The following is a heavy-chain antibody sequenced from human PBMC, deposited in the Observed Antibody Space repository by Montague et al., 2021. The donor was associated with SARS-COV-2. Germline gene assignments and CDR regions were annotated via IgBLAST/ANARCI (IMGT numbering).Heavy chain of an antibody. Sequence: SETLSLTCTVSGGSISGSSNYWGWIRQPPGKGLEWIGNIYYSGSTYYNPSLKSRVTISVDTSKNQFSLRLSSVTAADTAVYYCARLNFHITIFGVVSSRVFDXWGQGTLVTVSS. CDR2: IYYSGST. CDR3: ARLNFHITIFGVVSSRVFDX. J-gene: IGHJ4*02. D-gene: IGHD3-3*01. V-gene: IGHV4-39*01. CDR1: GGSISGSSNY.